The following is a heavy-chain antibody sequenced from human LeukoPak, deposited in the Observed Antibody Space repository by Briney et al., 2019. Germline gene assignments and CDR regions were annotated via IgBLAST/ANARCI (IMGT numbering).Heavy chain of an antibody. CDR2: IHTSGDT. J-gene: IGHJ4*02. Sequence: GGSLRLSCAASGLTGSHNYVSWVRQAPGKGLEWVSAIHTSGDTCYADSVKGRFTISRDNSTNTLYLQMNSLRAEDTAVYYCAKKGGYSGYDRTDYWGQGTLVTVSS. D-gene: IGHD5-12*01. CDR1: GLTGSHNY. V-gene: IGHV3-53*01. CDR3: AKKGGYSGYDRTDY.